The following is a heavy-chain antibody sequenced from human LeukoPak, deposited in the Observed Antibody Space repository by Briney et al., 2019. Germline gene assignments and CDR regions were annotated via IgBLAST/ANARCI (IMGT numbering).Heavy chain of an antibody. V-gene: IGHV4-34*01. CDR1: GGSFSGYY. D-gene: IGHD3-10*01. CDR2: INHSGST. Sequence: SETLSLTCAVYGGSFSGYYWSWIRQPPGKGLEWIGEINHSGSTNYNPSLKSRVTISVDTSKNQFSLKLSSVTAADTAVYYCARGGHYGSGSYYNVYWGQGTLVTVSS. CDR3: ARGGHYGSGSYYNVY. J-gene: IGHJ4*02.